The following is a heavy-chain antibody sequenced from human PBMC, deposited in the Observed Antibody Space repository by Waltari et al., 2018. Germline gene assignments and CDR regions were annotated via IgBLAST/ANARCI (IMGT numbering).Heavy chain of an antibody. CDR2: INHSGST. Sequence: QVQLQQWGAGLLKPSETLSLTCVVYGGSFSGYYWRWIRQSPGKGREWIGEINHSGSTNNNPSLKSRVTISVDTSKNQFSLKVSSVTAADTAVYYCARGGQWKFDYWGQGTLVTVSS. J-gene: IGHJ4*02. D-gene: IGHD6-19*01. CDR1: GGSFSGYY. V-gene: IGHV4-34*01. CDR3: ARGGQWKFDY.